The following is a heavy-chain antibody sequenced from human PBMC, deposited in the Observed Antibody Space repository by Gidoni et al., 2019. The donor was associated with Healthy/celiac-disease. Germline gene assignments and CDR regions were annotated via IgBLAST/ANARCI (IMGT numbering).Heavy chain of an antibody. CDR2: INHSGST. CDR1: GGSFSGYY. CDR3: ARITIFGVANHMPSCWYFDL. Sequence: QVQLQQWGAGLLKPSETLSLTCAVYGGSFSGYYWSWIRQPPGKGLEWIGEINHSGSTNYNPSLKSRVTISVDTSKNQFSLKLSSVTAADTAVYYCARITIFGVANHMPSCWYFDLWGRGTLVTVSS. J-gene: IGHJ2*01. V-gene: IGHV4-34*01. D-gene: IGHD3-3*01.